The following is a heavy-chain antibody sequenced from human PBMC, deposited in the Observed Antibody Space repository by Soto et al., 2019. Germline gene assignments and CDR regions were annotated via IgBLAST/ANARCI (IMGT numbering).Heavy chain of an antibody. CDR2: ISAYTGNT. J-gene: IGHJ4*02. CDR1: GYTFTSYG. D-gene: IGHD5-18*01. Sequence: QVQLVQSGAEVKKPGASVKVSCKASGYTFTSYGISWVRQAPGQGLEWMGWISAYTGNTNYAQKLQGRSTMTTDTSTSTAYMELRSLRSDDTAVYYCASSLLVGYGLEGESDWGQGTLVTVSS. CDR3: ASSLLVGYGLEGESD. V-gene: IGHV1-18*01.